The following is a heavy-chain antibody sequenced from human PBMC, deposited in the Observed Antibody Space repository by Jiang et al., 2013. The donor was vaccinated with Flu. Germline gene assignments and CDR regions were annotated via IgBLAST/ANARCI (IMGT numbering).Heavy chain of an antibody. Sequence: SLKSRVTISVDTSKNQFSLKLSSVTAADTAVYYCARHTDPAGYFDYWGQGTLVTVSS. D-gene: IGHD6-13*01. CDR3: ARHTDPAGYFDY. J-gene: IGHJ4*02. V-gene: IGHV4-39*01.